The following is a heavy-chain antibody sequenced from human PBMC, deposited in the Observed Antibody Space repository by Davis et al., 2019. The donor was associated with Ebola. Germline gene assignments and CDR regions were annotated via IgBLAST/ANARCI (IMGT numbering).Heavy chain of an antibody. J-gene: IGHJ4*02. CDR2: ISAYNGNT. V-gene: IGHV1-18*01. CDR3: ARDITGTVGLDY. D-gene: IGHD1-20*01. Sequence: ASVKVSCKASGYTFTSYDINWVRQAPGQGLEWMGWISAYNGNTNYAQRLQGRVTMTTDTSTSTAYMELSRLRSDDTAVYYCARDITGTVGLDYWGQGTLVTVSS. CDR1: GYTFTSYD.